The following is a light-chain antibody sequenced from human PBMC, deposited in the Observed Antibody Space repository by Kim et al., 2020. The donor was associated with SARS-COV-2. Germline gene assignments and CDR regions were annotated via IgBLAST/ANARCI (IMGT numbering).Light chain of an antibody. CDR1: QSVSVN. J-gene: IGKJ4*01. CDR2: GAS. V-gene: IGKV3-15*01. CDR3: QQY. Sequence: PATLSRTPGDSATLSCRASQSVSVNLAWYQVRPGQTPRLLIHGASTRATGIPARFSGSGSGTEFTLTISSLQSEDFAVYYCQQYIGGGTKVDIK.